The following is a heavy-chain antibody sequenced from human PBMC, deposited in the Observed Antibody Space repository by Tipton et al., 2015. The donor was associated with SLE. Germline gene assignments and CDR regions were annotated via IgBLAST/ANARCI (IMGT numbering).Heavy chain of an antibody. CDR2: IFYSGST. Sequence: TLSLTCTVSGGSINSDPYYWGWVRQPPGKRPEWIGSIFYSGSTYYNPSLKSRVTISVDTSKDQFSLKLTSVTAADTAVYYCSREGRGSTAYFQYWGQGTLVTVSS. CDR3: SREGRGSTAYFQY. D-gene: IGHD3-10*01. J-gene: IGHJ4*02. V-gene: IGHV4-39*07. CDR1: GGSINSDPYY.